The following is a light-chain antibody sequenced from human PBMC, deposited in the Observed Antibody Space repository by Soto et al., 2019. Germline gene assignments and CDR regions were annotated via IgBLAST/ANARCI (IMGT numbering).Light chain of an antibody. CDR2: GAS. V-gene: IGKV3-20*01. CDR3: QQYGSSPTT. J-gene: IGKJ1*01. Sequence: EIVLTQSPGTLSLSPGERATVSCRSSQSVSSSYLAWYQQKPGQAPRFLIYGASTRATGIPDRFSGSGSGTDFTLTISRLEPEDFAVYYCQQYGSSPTTFGQGTKVDIK. CDR1: QSVSSSY.